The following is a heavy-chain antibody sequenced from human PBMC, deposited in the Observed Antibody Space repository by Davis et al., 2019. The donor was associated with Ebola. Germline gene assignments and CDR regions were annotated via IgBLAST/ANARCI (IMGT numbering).Heavy chain of an antibody. D-gene: IGHD3-9*01. V-gene: IGHV4-39*01. CDR2: IYYTGST. CDR3: ASLGYDVLTGYDLNWFDP. Sequence: SETLSLTCTVSGGSISSSSYYWGWIRQPPGKGLEWIGAIYYTGSTYYNPSLKSRVTLSVDTSKKQLSLKLSSVTAADTAVYYCASLGYDVLTGYDLNWFDPWGQGTLVTVSS. J-gene: IGHJ5*02. CDR1: GGSISSSSYY.